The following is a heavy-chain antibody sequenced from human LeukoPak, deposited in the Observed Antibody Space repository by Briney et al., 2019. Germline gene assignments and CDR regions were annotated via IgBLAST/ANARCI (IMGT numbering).Heavy chain of an antibody. D-gene: IGHD3-22*01. J-gene: IGHJ4*02. V-gene: IGHV3-23*01. CDR1: GFTFSSYA. Sequence: PGGSLRLSCAASGFTFSSYAMSWVRQAPGKGLEWVSAISGSGGSTYYADSVKGRFTISRDNSKNTLYLQMNSLRAEDTAVYCCAKKGLVVVTYYFDYWGQGTLVTVSS. CDR3: AKKGLVVVTYYFDY. CDR2: ISGSGGST.